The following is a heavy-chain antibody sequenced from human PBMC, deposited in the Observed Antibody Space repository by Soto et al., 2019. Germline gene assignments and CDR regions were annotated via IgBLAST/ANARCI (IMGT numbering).Heavy chain of an antibody. Sequence: SVKVSCKASGGTFSSYAISWVRQAPGQGLEWMGGIIPIFGTANYAQKFQGRVTITADKSTSTAYMELSSLRSEDTAVYYCARGVTMVRGVIDYYYYGMDVWGQGTTVTVSS. CDR1: GGTFSSYA. J-gene: IGHJ6*02. D-gene: IGHD3-10*01. V-gene: IGHV1-69*06. CDR3: ARGVTMVRGVIDYYYYGMDV. CDR2: IIPIFGTA.